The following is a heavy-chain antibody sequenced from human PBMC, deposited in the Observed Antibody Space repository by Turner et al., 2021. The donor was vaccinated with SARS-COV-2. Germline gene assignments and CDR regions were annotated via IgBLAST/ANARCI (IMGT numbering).Heavy chain of an antibody. Sequence: EVQLLESGGGVVQPGGCLRLSCAASGFTFSSYAMSWVRQAPGKGREWVSAISGSGGSTYYADSVKGRFTISRDNSKNTLYLQMNSLRAEDTAVYYCATVPPYGDYFDFWGQGTLVTVSS. J-gene: IGHJ4*02. V-gene: IGHV3-23*01. CDR1: GFTFSSYA. CDR3: ATVPPYGDYFDF. CDR2: ISGSGGST. D-gene: IGHD4-17*01.